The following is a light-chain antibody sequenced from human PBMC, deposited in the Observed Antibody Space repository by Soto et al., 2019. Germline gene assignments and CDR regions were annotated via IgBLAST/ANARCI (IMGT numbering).Light chain of an antibody. CDR3: LQYGRSPPCT. CDR2: GAS. Sequence: EIVLTQSPGTLSLSPGERATLSCRASQSVSSSYLAWYQQKPGPAPRLLIYGASSTVTGIPDRFSGSGSGTDFALTISSLEPEDVAVYYCLQYGRSPPCTCGRGNKVEIK. CDR1: QSVSSSY. V-gene: IGKV3-20*01. J-gene: IGKJ1*01.